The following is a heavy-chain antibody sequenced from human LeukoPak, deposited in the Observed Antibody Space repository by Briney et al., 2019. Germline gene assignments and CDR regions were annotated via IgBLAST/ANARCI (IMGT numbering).Heavy chain of an antibody. V-gene: IGHV1-69*05. Sequence: ASVKVSCKASGGAFSSYAISWVRQAPGQGLEWMGRIIPIFGTANYAQKFQGRVTITTDESTSTAYTELSSPRSEDTAVYYCARASYCSSTSCSEDDNWFDPWGQGTLVTVSS. J-gene: IGHJ5*02. CDR3: ARASYCSSTSCSEDDNWFDP. CDR1: GGAFSSYA. CDR2: IIPIFGTA. D-gene: IGHD2-2*01.